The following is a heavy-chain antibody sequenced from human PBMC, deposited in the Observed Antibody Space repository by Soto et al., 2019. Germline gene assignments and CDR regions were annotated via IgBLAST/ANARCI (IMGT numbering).Heavy chain of an antibody. CDR1: GFTFDDYA. CDR2: ISWNSGSI. V-gene: IGHV3-9*01. CDR3: AKDTQPKAFDAFDI. J-gene: IGHJ3*02. Sequence: DVQLVESGGGLVQPGRSLRLSCAASGFTFDDYAMHWVRQAPGKGLEWVSGISWNSGSIGYADSVKGRFTISRDNAKNSLYLQMNSLRAEDTALYYCAKDTQPKAFDAFDIWGQGTMVTVSS.